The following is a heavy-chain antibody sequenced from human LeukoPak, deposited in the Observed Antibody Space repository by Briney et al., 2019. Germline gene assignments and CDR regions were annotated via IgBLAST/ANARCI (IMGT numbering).Heavy chain of an antibody. D-gene: IGHD3-22*01. Sequence: SETLSLTCTVSGGSISSYYWSWIRQPPGRRPEWIGFIYYSGSTNYNPSLKSRVTISVDTSKNQFSLKLSSVTAADTAVYYCARLGFGYYDSSGNFDYWGQGTLVTVSS. CDR3: ARLGFGYYDSSGNFDY. J-gene: IGHJ4*02. CDR1: GGSISSYY. CDR2: IYYSGST. V-gene: IGHV4-59*12.